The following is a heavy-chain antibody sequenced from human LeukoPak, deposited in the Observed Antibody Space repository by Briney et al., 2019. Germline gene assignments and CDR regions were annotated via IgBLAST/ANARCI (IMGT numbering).Heavy chain of an antibody. CDR1: GVSFSTTW. Sequence: GGSLRLSCAASGVSFSTTWMHWVRQAPGKGLMWVSHVSSDGSRTYADSVKGRFTVSRDNNKDMAYLQMSSLRAEDTAVYYCATDGAYGLTHWGQGTLVTVSS. J-gene: IGHJ4*02. CDR2: VSSDGSR. V-gene: IGHV3-74*01. CDR3: ATDGAYGLTH. D-gene: IGHD3-16*01.